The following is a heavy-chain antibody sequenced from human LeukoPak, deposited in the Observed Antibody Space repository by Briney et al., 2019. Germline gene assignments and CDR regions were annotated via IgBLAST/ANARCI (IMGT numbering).Heavy chain of an antibody. V-gene: IGHV1-46*01. CDR3: ARGGYYDILTGYYTDDAFDI. J-gene: IGHJ3*02. D-gene: IGHD3-9*01. Sequence: ASVKVSCKASGYTFTSYYMHWVRQAPGQGLEWMGIINPSGGSTSYAQKFQGRVTMTRDTSTSTVYMELSSLRSEDTAVYYCARGGYYDILTGYYTDDAFDIWGQGTMVTVSS. CDR2: INPSGGST. CDR1: GYTFTSYY.